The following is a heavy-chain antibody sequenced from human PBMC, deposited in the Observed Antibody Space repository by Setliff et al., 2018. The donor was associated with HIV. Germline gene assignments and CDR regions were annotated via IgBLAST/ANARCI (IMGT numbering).Heavy chain of an antibody. D-gene: IGHD6-13*01. Sequence: ASVKVSCKASGYSFSSYYVHWVRQAPGQGLEWMGIVNPRGGKANYAQRFHGRLTVTTDTSTSTVYMELRLLTSDDTATYYCAREGHVATPGSSEFDPWGQGTLVTV. CDR2: VNPRGGKA. V-gene: IGHV1-46*01. CDR1: GYSFSSYY. J-gene: IGHJ5*02. CDR3: AREGHVATPGSSEFDP.